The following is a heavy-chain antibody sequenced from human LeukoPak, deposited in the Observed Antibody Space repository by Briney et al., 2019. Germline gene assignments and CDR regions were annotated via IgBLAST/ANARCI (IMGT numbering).Heavy chain of an antibody. CDR3: ARVDMVRGVITPIYFFDY. V-gene: IGHV4-39*02. J-gene: IGHJ4*02. Sequence: PSETLSLTCSVSGVSINSDTYYWGWIRQPPGKGLEWIGTIYHSGKIYYNPSLKSRVTMSVDTSTNHFSLKLNSVTAADTAVYYCARVDMVRGVITPIYFFDYWGQGTLVTVSS. D-gene: IGHD3-10*01. CDR2: IYHSGKI. CDR1: GVSINSDTYY.